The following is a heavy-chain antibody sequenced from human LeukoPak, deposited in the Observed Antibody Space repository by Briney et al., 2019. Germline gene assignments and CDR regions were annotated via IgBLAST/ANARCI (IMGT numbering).Heavy chain of an antibody. V-gene: IGHV3-48*03. CDR1: GFTLSSYE. D-gene: IGHD1-26*01. CDR3: ARDYSGSYFPDY. CDR2: ISSSGSTI. J-gene: IGHJ4*02. Sequence: GGSLRLSCAAPGFTLSSYEMNWVRQAPGKGLEWVSYISSSGSTIYYADSVKGRFTISRDNAKNSLYLQMNILRAEDTAVYYCARDYSGSYFPDYWGQGTLVTVSS.